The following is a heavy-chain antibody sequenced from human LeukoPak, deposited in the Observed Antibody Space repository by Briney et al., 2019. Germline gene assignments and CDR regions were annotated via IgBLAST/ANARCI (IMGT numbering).Heavy chain of an antibody. CDR2: INHSGST. CDR1: GVSFSGYY. J-gene: IGHJ4*02. V-gene: IGHV4-34*01. Sequence: SETLSLTCAVYGVSFSGYYWSWIRQPPGKGLEWIGEINHSGSTNYNPSLKSRVTISVDTSKNQLSLKLSSVTAADTAVYYCASLGTYCSGGSCYSFDYWGQGTLVTVSS. CDR3: ASLGTYCSGGSCYSFDY. D-gene: IGHD2-15*01.